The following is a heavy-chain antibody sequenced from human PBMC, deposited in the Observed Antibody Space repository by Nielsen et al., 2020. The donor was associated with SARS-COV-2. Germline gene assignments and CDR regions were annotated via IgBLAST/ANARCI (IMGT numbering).Heavy chain of an antibody. D-gene: IGHD3-22*01. Sequence: SETLSLTCTVSGGAISSYYWTWIRQPPEKGLEWIAYIYDSGNTNYNPSLKSRVTISVDTSRNQFSLKLTSVTAADTALYYCSGGFYDSRGYNLVYWGQGTLVTVSS. CDR3: SGGFYDSRGYNLVY. CDR1: GGAISSYY. V-gene: IGHV4-59*12. CDR2: IYDSGNT. J-gene: IGHJ4*02.